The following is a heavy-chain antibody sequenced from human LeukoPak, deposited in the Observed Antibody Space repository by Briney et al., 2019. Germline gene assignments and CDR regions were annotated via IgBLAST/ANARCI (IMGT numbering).Heavy chain of an antibody. D-gene: IGHD1-26*01. CDR1: GFTFSSYG. CDR2: IRYDGSNT. CDR3: AKGHSGSSPFDY. V-gene: IGHV3-30*02. J-gene: IGHJ4*02. Sequence: GGSLRLSCAASGFTFSSYGMHWVRQAPGKGLEWVAFIRYDGSNTYYADSVKGRFTISRDNSKNTLYLQIYSLRADDTAVYYCAKGHSGSSPFDYRGQGTLVTVSS.